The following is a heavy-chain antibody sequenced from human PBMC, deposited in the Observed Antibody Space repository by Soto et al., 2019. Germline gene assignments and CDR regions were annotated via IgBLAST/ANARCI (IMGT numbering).Heavy chain of an antibody. J-gene: IGHJ4*02. CDR2: IHHSGRT. CDR3: ARGIDYRWAD. Sequence: QVQLQESGPGLVKPSGTLSLTCVVSGDSIISQSHWWSWVRQSPGKGLEWMGEIHHSGRTNYNPSLKSQVTMSVDNLKNQFSLQMTSVTAADTAVYYCARGIDYRWADWGQGSPVIVSS. CDR1: GDSIISQSHW. D-gene: IGHD3-16*01. V-gene: IGHV4-4*02.